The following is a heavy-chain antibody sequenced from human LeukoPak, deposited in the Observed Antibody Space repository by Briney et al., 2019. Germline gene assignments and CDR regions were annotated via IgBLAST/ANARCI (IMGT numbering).Heavy chain of an antibody. D-gene: IGHD1-26*01. CDR2: IYYSGST. J-gene: IGHJ4*02. V-gene: IGHV4-30-4*08. Sequence: SQTLSLTCTVSGGSISSGDYYWSWIRQPPGKGLEWIGYIYYSGSTYYNPSLKSRVTISVDTSKNQFSLKLGSVTAADTAVYYCARESLIVGAIGYWGQGTLVTVSS. CDR1: GGSISSGDYY. CDR3: ARESLIVGAIGY.